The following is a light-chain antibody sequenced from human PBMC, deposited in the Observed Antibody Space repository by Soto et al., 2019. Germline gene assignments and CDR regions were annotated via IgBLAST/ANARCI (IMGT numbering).Light chain of an antibody. V-gene: IGKV1-39*01. J-gene: IGKJ3*01. CDR2: GAS. CDR1: QSITNF. Sequence: DIQMTQSPSSLSASVGDSVTITCRASQSITNFLNWYQQKPEKAPKLLIYGASTLQSGVPSRFSGSGSGTDFTLTISSLQPEDFATYYCQQTYSTPRTFGPGTKVDIK. CDR3: QQTYSTPRT.